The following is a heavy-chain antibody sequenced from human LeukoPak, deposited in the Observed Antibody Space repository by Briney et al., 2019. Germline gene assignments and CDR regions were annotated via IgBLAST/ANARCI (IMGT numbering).Heavy chain of an antibody. CDR3: ARYDPGAFDI. J-gene: IGHJ3*02. CDR1: GGSISSYY. CDR2: IYYSGST. Sequence: PSETLSLTCTVSGGSISSYYWSWIRLPPGKGLEWVGYIYYSGSTHYNPSLKSRVTISADTSKNQFSLKLSSVTAADTAVYYCARYDPGAFDIWGQGTMVTVSS. D-gene: IGHD3-16*01. V-gene: IGHV4-59*12.